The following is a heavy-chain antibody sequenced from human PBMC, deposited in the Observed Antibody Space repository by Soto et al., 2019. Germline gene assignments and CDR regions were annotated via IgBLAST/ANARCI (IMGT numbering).Heavy chain of an antibody. CDR2: LSYTGDT. V-gene: IGHV4-59*11. CDR3: ARGCASSLPFDY. Sequence: QVQLQESGPGLVKPSENLSLICTVSAVSISSHYWSWIRQPPRKGLEWIGYLSYTGDTSYNPSLKSRVSTSIDSSKNQFSLKLTFVTAADTAVYYCARGCASSLPFDYWGQGDLVTVSS. CDR1: AVSISSHY. D-gene: IGHD6-13*01. J-gene: IGHJ4*02.